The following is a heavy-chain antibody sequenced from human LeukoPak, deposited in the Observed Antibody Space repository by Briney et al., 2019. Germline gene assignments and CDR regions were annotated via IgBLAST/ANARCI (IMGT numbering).Heavy chain of an antibody. V-gene: IGHV4-34*01. CDR1: GGSFSGYY. CDR3: ATRRAHDSSGHYGA. CDR2: INHSGST. Sequence: PSETLSLTCAVYGGSFSGYYWSWIRQPPGKGLEWIGEINHSGSTNYNPSLKSRVTISVDTSKNQFSLKLSSVTAADTAVYYRATRRAHDSSGHYGAWGQGTLVTVSS. J-gene: IGHJ5*02. D-gene: IGHD3-22*01.